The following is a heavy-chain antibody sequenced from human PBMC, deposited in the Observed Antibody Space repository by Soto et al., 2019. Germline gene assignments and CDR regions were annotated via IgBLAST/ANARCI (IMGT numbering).Heavy chain of an antibody. CDR2: ISWDGGST. D-gene: IGHD2-21*02. CDR1: GFTVDDYA. V-gene: IGHV3-43D*04. J-gene: IGHJ1*01. CDR3: AKAGALLGGNSGYFQH. Sequence: GSLRLSFAASGFTVDDYAMHLVRQAPGKGLEWVSLISWDGGSTYYADSVKGRFTISRDNSKNSLYLQMKSLRAEDTALYYCAKAGALLGGNSGYFQHWGQGTLVTVSS.